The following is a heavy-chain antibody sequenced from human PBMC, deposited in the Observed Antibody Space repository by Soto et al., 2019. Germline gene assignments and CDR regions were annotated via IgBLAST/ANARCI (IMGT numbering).Heavy chain of an antibody. D-gene: IGHD1-26*01. Sequence: QVHLQESGPGLVKPSETLSLTCAISGGSTSSSDWWTWVRQPPGEGLEWIGEIHRAGVTNYNSSLKSRLTISLDHSRDQFSLSLTSVTAADAAVYFCAGRPEIHPRWGQGILVPVSS. J-gene: IGHJ4*02. CDR1: GGSTSSSDW. V-gene: IGHV4-4*02. CDR3: AGRPEIHPR. CDR2: IHRAGVT.